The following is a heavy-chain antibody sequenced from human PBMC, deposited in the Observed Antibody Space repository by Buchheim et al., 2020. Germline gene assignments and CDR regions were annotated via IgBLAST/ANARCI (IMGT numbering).Heavy chain of an antibody. Sequence: QVQLQESGPGLVKPSETLSLTCTVSGGSISSYYWSWIRQPPGKGLEWIGYIYYSESTNYNPSLKSRVTISVDTSKNQFSLKLSSVTAADTAVYYCARDSANWFDPWGQGTL. CDR3: ARDSANWFDP. V-gene: IGHV4-59*01. CDR2: IYYSEST. CDR1: GGSISSYY. J-gene: IGHJ5*02.